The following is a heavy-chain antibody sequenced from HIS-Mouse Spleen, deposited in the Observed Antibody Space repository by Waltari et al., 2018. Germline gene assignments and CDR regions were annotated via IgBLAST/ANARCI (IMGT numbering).Heavy chain of an antibody. CDR3: ARASGWYGFDP. CDR1: GFTFSSYW. Sequence: VQLVESGGGLVQPGGSLRLSCAASGFTFSSYWMILVRQAPGKGLEWVAKITEAGSEKHYVDCVKGGFTVSRDNAKNSLYVQMNSLRAEDTAVYYCARASGWYGFDPWGQGTLVTVSS. CDR2: ITEAGSEK. D-gene: IGHD6-19*01. J-gene: IGHJ5*02. V-gene: IGHV3-7*01.